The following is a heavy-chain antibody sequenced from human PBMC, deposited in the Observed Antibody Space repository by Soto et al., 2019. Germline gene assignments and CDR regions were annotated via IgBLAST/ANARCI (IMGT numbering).Heavy chain of an antibody. V-gene: IGHV1-18*01. CDR2: FSAHNGNT. J-gene: IGHJ4*02. CDR1: GYAFTTYG. Sequence: QVHLVQSGAEVKKPGASVKVSCKGSGYAFTTYGITWVRQAPGKGLGWLGWFSAHNGNTNYAQKLQGRVTVTRDTFTSTAYMELRSLRSDDTAVYYCARGRYGDYWGQGALVTISS. D-gene: IGHD1-1*01. CDR3: ARGRYGDY.